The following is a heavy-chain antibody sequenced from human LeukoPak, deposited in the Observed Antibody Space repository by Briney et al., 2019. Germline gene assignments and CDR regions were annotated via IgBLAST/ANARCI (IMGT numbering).Heavy chain of an antibody. J-gene: IGHJ6*04. CDR3: AREEDSREIRTSDGLDV. CDR2: VTKSRYYI. CDR1: GFTFNSYT. Sequence: PGGSLRLSCAASGFTFNSYTMNWVRQAPGKGLEWVSCVTKSRYYIYYADSVRGRFTISRDNAKNLVYLEMNSLRAADTGVYYCAREEDSREIRTSDGLDVWGEGTTVTVSP. V-gene: IGHV3-21*01. D-gene: IGHD3-22*01.